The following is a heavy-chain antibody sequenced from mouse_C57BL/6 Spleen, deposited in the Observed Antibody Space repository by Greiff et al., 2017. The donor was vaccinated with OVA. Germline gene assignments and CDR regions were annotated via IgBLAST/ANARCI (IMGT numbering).Heavy chain of an antibody. V-gene: IGHV1-80*01. CDR1: GYAFSSYW. CDR3: ARSLITTVVAPTD. Sequence: QVQLQQSGAELVKPGASVKISCKASGYAFSSYWMNWVKQRPGKGLEWIGQIYPGDGDTNYNGKFKGKATLTADKSSSTAYMQLSSLTSEDSAVYFCARSLITTVVAPTDWGQGTTLTVSS. CDR2: IYPGDGDT. D-gene: IGHD1-1*01. J-gene: IGHJ2*01.